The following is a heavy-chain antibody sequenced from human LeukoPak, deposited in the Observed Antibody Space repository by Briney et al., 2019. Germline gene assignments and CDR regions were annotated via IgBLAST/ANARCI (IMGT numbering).Heavy chain of an antibody. D-gene: IGHD6-13*01. V-gene: IGHV1-8*01. CDR3: ARRGIAAAGTRNDFYYYYYMDV. Sequence: ASVKVSCKASGYTFTSYDINWVRQATGQGLEWMGWMNPNSGNTGYAQKFQGRVTMTRNTSISTAYMELSSLRSEDTAVYYCARRGIAAAGTRNDFYYYYYMDVWGKGTTVTVSS. CDR2: MNPNSGNT. J-gene: IGHJ6*03. CDR1: GYTFTSYD.